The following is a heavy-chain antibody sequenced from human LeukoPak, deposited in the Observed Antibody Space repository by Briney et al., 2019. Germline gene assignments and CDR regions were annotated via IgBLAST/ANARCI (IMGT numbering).Heavy chain of an antibody. CDR1: GYSISSNHW. V-gene: IGHV4-28*01. D-gene: IGHD3-3*02. CDR2: IFYAEST. CDR3: ARIGPILGAAWVDY. J-gene: IGHJ4*02. Sequence: SDTLSLTCAVSGYSISSNHWWGWFRPPPGKGLEWVGFIFYAESTYYNPSLKSRVTMSVDTSKNQFSLRLSSVTAVDTAVYYCARIGPILGAAWVDYWGQGTLVSVSS.